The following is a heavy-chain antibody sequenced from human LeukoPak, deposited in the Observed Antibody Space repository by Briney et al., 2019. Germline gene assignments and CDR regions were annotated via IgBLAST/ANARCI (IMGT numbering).Heavy chain of an antibody. J-gene: IGHJ4*02. CDR1: GGTFSSYA. D-gene: IGHD3-22*01. CDR3: ARDGSITMIVGGNY. V-gene: IGHV1-69*13. CDR2: IIPIFGTA. Sequence: SVRVSCKASGGTFSSYAISWVRRAPGQGLEWMGGIIPIFGTANYAQKFQGRVTITADESTSTAYMELSSLRSDDTAVYYCARDGSITMIVGGNYWGQGTLVTVSS.